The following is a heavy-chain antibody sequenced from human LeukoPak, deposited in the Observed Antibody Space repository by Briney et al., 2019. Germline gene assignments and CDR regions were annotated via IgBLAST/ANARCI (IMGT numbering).Heavy chain of an antibody. D-gene: IGHD6-13*01. CDR2: IYYSGST. Sequence: SETLSLTCTVSGGSISSSSYYWGWIRQPPGKGLEWIGSIYYSGSTYYNPSLKSRVTMSVDTSKNQFPLKLSSVTAADTAVYYCARAGEGAAANWFDPWGQGTLVTVSS. J-gene: IGHJ5*02. CDR3: ARAGEGAAANWFDP. V-gene: IGHV4-39*06. CDR1: GGSISSSSYY.